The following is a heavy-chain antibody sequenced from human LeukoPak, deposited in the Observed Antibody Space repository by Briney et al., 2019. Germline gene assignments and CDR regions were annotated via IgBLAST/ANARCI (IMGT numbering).Heavy chain of an antibody. D-gene: IGHD2-15*01. Sequence: PGGSLRLSCAASGFTFSSYGMHWVRQAPGKRLEGVAVISYDGSNKYYADSVKGRFTISRDNSKNTLYLQMNSLRAEDTAVYYCAKGRPRIGYCSGGSCLYKGGYWGQGTLVTVSS. CDR1: GFTFSSYG. CDR2: ISYDGSNK. CDR3: AKGRPRIGYCSGGSCLYKGGY. J-gene: IGHJ4*02. V-gene: IGHV3-30*18.